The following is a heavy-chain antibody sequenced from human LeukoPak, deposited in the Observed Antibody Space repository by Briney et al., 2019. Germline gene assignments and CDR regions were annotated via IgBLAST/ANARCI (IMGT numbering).Heavy chain of an antibody. CDR3: ARDSRSFDI. CDR2: IYYSGNT. V-gene: IGHV4-59*01. J-gene: IGHJ3*02. CDR1: GVSITSYY. D-gene: IGHD3-3*01. Sequence: SETLSLTCTVSGVSITSYYWSWIRQPPWKGLEWIGYIYYSGNTNYNPSLKSRVTILADTSKNQLSLKLNSVTAADTAVYYCARDSRSFDIWGQGTIVTVSS.